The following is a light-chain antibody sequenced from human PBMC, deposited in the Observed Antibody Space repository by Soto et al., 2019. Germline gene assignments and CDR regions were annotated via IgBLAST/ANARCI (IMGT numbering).Light chain of an antibody. CDR1: QSVSSN. J-gene: IGKJ2*01. CDR2: GAS. V-gene: IGKV3-15*01. CDR3: QQYTNWPPYT. Sequence: EIVMTQSPATLSVSPGERATLSCRASQSVSSNLAWYQQKPGQAPRLLIYGASTRATGIPARFSGSGSGTEFTLTSSRLQYEDFAFYCCQQYTNWPPYTFGQGTKLEIK.